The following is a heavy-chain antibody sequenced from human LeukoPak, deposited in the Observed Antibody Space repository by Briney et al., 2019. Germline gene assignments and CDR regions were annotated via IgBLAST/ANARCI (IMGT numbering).Heavy chain of an antibody. CDR1: GYSISSGYY. J-gene: IGHJ5*02. V-gene: IGHV4-38-2*02. Sequence: SETLSLTCTVSGYSISSGYYWGWIRQPPGKGLEWIGSIYHSGSTNYNPSLKSRVTISVDKSKNQFSLKLSSVTAADTAVYYCARGSGWFDPWGQGTLVTVSS. CDR2: IYHSGST. CDR3: ARGSGWFDP.